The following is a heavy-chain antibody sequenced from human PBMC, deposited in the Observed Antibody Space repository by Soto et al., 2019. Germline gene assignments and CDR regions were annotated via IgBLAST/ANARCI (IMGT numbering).Heavy chain of an antibody. J-gene: IGHJ4*02. Sequence: SDTLSLTCSVPCASVSSYYWSWFRQPVGKGLEWIGRIHSSGNVNYNPSLESRVTMSLDTSKNQFSLRLSSLTAADTALYLCARDVGKNYWGQGTPVTLSS. CDR3: ARDVGKNY. CDR1: CASVSSYY. CDR2: IHSSGNV. D-gene: IGHD3-10*01. V-gene: IGHV4-4*07.